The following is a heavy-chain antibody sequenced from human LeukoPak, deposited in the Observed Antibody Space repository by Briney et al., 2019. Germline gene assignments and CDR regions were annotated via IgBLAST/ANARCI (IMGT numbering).Heavy chain of an antibody. CDR2: IYYSGST. CDR3: ARASYSYGPKAFDY. D-gene: IGHD5-18*01. V-gene: IGHV4-61*05. CDR1: GGSISSSSYY. Sequence: SETLSLTCTVSGGSISSSSYYWGWIRQPPGKGLEWIGYIYYSGSTNYNPSLKSRVTISVDTSKNQFSLKLSSVTAADTAVYYCARASYSYGPKAFDYWGQGTLVTVSS. J-gene: IGHJ4*02.